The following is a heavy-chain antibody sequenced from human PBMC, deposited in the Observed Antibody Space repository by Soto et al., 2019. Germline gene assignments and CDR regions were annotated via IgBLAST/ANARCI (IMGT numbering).Heavy chain of an antibody. CDR3: NKDIEWGGSHLNHAFDV. CDR1: GFTFDDYA. D-gene: IGHD1-26*01. Sequence: EMQLVESGGGLVQPGRSLRLSCAASGFTFDDYAMHWVRQVPGKGLEWVSGIRWNSGIIDYADSVKGRFTISRDSAKNSLYLQMNSLKPEDTDVYYCNKDIEWGGSHLNHAFDVWGQGTMVSVSS. J-gene: IGHJ3*01. CDR2: IRWNSGII. V-gene: IGHV3-9*01.